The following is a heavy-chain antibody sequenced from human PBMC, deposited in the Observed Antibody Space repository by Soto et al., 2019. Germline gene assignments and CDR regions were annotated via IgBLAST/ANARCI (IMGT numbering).Heavy chain of an antibody. CDR1: GFTFNSAW. D-gene: IGHD2-2*02. J-gene: IGHJ4*02. Sequence: EVPLVESGGALVKPGESLTLSCAASGFTFNSAWMTWVRQAPGKGLEWVGRIKSWTDGGRVDTAAPVKGRFTISRDDSKNTFYLQRNSLKSEDTAVYYFTTWRREKSCTSVSCYSDGAYWGQGTRVTVSS. CDR3: TTWRREKSCTSVSCYSDGAY. V-gene: IGHV3-15*02. CDR2: IKSWTDGGRV.